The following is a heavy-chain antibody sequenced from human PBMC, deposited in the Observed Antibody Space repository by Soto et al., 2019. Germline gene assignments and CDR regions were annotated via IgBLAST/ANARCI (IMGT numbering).Heavy chain of an antibody. Sequence: VGSLRLSCAASGFTFSSYAMSWVRQAPGKGLEWVSAISGSGGSTYYADSVKGRFTISRDNSKNTLYLQMNSLRAEDTAVYYCAKRYPKKNTIFGVDLIFDYWGQGTLVTVSS. CDR3: AKRYPKKNTIFGVDLIFDY. CDR2: ISGSGGST. J-gene: IGHJ4*02. D-gene: IGHD3-3*01. CDR1: GFTFSSYA. V-gene: IGHV3-23*01.